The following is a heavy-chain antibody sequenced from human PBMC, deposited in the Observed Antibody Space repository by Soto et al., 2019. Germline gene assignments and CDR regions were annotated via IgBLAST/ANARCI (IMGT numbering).Heavy chain of an antibody. CDR1: GYTFTSYG. Sequence: QVQLVQSGAEVKKPGASVKVSCKASGYTFTSYGISWVRQAPGQGLEWMGWISAYNGNTNYAQKLQGSVTMTTDTSTSKAYMELRSLRSDDPAVYYWAGDRDSSSSRMDVWCQGTTVTVSS. CDR2: ISAYNGNT. D-gene: IGHD3-22*01. V-gene: IGHV1-18*01. CDR3: AGDRDSSSSRMDV. J-gene: IGHJ6*02.